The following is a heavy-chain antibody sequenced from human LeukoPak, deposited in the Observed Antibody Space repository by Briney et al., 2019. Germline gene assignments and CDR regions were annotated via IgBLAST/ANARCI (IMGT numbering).Heavy chain of an antibody. CDR3: ARTGGSPDEYYYYGMDV. CDR1: GFIFTSYG. CDR2: TWYDGSNK. V-gene: IGHV3-33*01. J-gene: IGHJ6*02. D-gene: IGHD2/OR15-2a*01. Sequence: GRSLRPSCAASGFIFTSYGMHWVRQAPGKGLDWVAGTWYDGSNKYYMDSVKGRFTISRDNSKNTLYLQMNSLRAEDTAVYYCARTGGSPDEYYYYGMDVWGQGTTVTVSS.